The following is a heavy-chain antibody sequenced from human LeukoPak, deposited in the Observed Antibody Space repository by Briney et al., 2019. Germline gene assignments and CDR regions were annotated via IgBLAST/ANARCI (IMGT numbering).Heavy chain of an antibody. D-gene: IGHD3-9*01. CDR1: GVSIRSYY. V-gene: IGHV4-4*07. CDR2: IYTSGST. J-gene: IGHJ4*02. CDR3: ARDGLLTGYDY. Sequence: SETLSLTCTVSGVSIRSYYWSWTRHPTGKGLEWIGRIYTSGSTNYNPSLKSRVTMSVDTSKNQFSLKLSSVTAADTAVYYCARDGLLTGYDYWGQGTLVTVSS.